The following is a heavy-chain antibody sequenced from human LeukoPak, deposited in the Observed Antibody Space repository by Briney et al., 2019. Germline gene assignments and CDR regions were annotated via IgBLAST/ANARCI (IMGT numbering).Heavy chain of an antibody. CDR1: GGSISSSNYY. J-gene: IGHJ5*02. Sequence: PSETLSLTCTVSGGSISSSNYYWGWIRQPPGKGLEWIGNIYYSGSTYYNPSFKSRLTISVDTSKNQFSLKLSSVTAADTAVYYCARDMSPFSYYYGSGSSGWFDPWGQGTLVTVSS. V-gene: IGHV4-39*02. CDR3: ARDMSPFSYYYGSGSSGWFDP. CDR2: IYYSGST. D-gene: IGHD3-10*01.